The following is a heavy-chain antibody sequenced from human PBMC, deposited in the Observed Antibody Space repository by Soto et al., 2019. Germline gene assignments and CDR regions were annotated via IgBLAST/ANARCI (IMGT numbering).Heavy chain of an antibody. D-gene: IGHD3-10*01. Sequence: SVKVSCKASGVTFSSYAISWVRQAPGQGLEWVGGIIPIFGTANYAQKFQGRVTITADESTSTAYMELSSLRSEDTAVYYCARAWGGSGSYYPTRYYYYYYGMDVWGQGTTVTVSS. CDR1: GVTFSSYA. CDR2: IIPIFGTA. V-gene: IGHV1-69*13. CDR3: ARAWGGSGSYYPTRYYYYYYGMDV. J-gene: IGHJ6*02.